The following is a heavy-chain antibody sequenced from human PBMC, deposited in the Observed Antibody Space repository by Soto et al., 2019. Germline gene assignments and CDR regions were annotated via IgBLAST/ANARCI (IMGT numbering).Heavy chain of an antibody. CDR3: TYYYDSSGYHYYYYYYGTDV. Sequence: ASVKVSCKASGGTFSSYAISWVRQAPGQGLEWIGGIIPIFGTANYAQKFQGRVTITADESTSTAYMELSSLRSEDTAVYYCTYYYDSSGYHYYYYYYGTDVWGQGTTVTVSS. D-gene: IGHD3-22*01. CDR2: IIPIFGTA. J-gene: IGHJ6*02. V-gene: IGHV1-69*13. CDR1: GGTFSSYA.